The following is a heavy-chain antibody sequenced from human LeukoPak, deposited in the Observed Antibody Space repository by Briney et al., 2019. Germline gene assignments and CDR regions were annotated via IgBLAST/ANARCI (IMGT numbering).Heavy chain of an antibody. CDR2: INTDGSST. V-gene: IGHV3-74*01. CDR3: ARELPREVTLDY. CDR1: GFPFISYG. J-gene: IGHJ4*01. Sequence: PGGSLRLSCAVSGFPFISYGMQWVRQAPGKGLAWVSRINTDGSSTAYADSVKGRFTISRDNAKNTLYLQMNSLRAEDTAVYYCARELPREVTLDYWGQGTLVTVSS. D-gene: IGHD2-21*02.